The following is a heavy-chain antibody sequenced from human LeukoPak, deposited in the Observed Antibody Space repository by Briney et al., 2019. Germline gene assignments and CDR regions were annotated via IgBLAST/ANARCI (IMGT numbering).Heavy chain of an antibody. Sequence: SVKVSCKAAGYPFVSYGISWVRQAPGQGLEWMGGIIPIFGTANYAQKFQGRVTITADESTSTAYMELSSLRSEDTAVYYCARGTYYYDSSGYSVYYYYYMDVWGKGTTVTISS. CDR3: ARGTYYYDSSGYSVYYYYYMDV. J-gene: IGHJ6*03. CDR1: GYPFVSYG. V-gene: IGHV1-69*13. CDR2: IIPIFGTA. D-gene: IGHD3-22*01.